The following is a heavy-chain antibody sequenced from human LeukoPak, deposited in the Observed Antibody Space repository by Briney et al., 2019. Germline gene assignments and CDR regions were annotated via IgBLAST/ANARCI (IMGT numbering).Heavy chain of an antibody. J-gene: IGHJ4*02. CDR1: GFTFNTYT. V-gene: IGHV3-48*01. Sequence: GGSLRLSCAASGFTFNTYTMNWVRQAPGKGLEWVSYISGSSGVIDYADSVRGRFTISRDNAKNSLYLQMNSLRAEDTAVYYCGGVDYWGQGTLVTVSS. CDR2: ISGSSGVI. CDR3: GGVDY.